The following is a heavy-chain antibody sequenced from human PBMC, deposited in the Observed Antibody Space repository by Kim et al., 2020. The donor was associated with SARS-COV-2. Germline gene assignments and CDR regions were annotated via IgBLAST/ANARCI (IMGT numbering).Heavy chain of an antibody. Sequence: ASVKVSCKASGYTFTSYGISWVRQAPGQGLEWMGWISAYNGNTNYAQKLQGRVTMTTDTSTSTAYMELRSLKSDDTAVYYCAREPCITIFGVAPVYYYYGMDVWGQGTTVTVSS. CDR2: ISAYNGNT. D-gene: IGHD3-3*01. J-gene: IGHJ6*02. CDR1: GYTFTSYG. V-gene: IGHV1-18*01. CDR3: AREPCITIFGVAPVYYYYGMDV.